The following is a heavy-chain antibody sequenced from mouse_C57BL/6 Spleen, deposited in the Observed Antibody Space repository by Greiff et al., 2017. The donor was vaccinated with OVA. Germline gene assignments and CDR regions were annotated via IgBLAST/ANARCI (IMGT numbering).Heavy chain of an antibody. Sequence: VQLQQPGAELVRPGTSVKLSCKASGYTFTSYWMHWVKQRPGQGLEWIGVIDPSDSYTNYNQKFKGKAILTVDTSSSTAYMQLRSLTSEDSAVYNCARDSQAYAMDYWGQGTSVTVSS. CDR1: GYTFTSYW. CDR2: IDPSDSYT. J-gene: IGHJ4*01. V-gene: IGHV1-59*01. D-gene: IGHD3-2*02. CDR3: ARDSQAYAMDY.